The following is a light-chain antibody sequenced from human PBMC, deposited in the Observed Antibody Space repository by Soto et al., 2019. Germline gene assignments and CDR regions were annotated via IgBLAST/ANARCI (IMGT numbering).Light chain of an antibody. CDR1: SRDVGVYNC. Sequence: SGLTVPRPGCGNPGQSVTISCTGTSRDVGVYNCVSWYQHHPGKDPKLIIYDVSKRPSGVPDRCAGSKSGNTASLTISGLQAEDEADYYCCSDAGSDTHCGFGAGTKVTLL. J-gene: IGLJ1*01. V-gene: IGLV2-11*01. CDR2: DVS. CDR3: CSDAGSDTHCG.